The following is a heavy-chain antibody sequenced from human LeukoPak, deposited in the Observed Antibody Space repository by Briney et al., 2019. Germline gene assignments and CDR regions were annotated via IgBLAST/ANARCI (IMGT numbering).Heavy chain of an antibody. J-gene: IGHJ4*02. CDR1: GYTFTNYH. D-gene: IGHD2-21*02. CDR2: INPDTGDK. CDR3: ARTTSMTASGYDY. V-gene: IGHV1-8*03. Sequence: ASVKVSCKASGYTFTNYHINWVRQASGQGPEWMTWINPDTGDKGYARKFQDRVTITTDTSISTAYMELSSLSSEDTAVYFCARTTSMTASGYDYWGQGTLVTVSS.